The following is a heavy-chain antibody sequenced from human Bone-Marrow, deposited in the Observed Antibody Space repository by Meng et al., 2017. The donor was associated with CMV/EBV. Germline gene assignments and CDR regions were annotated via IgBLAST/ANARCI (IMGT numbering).Heavy chain of an antibody. D-gene: IGHD3-10*01. CDR2: ISAYNGNT. V-gene: IGHV1-18*01. CDR3: ASSITMVRGVMRGMDV. CDR1: GYTFTSYG. J-gene: IGHJ6*01. Sequence: ASVKVSCKASGYTFTSYGISWVRQAPGQGLEWMGWISAYNGNTNYAQKLQGRVTITTDESTSTAYMELSSLRSEDTAVYYCASSITMVRGVMRGMDVWGQGTTVPVSS.